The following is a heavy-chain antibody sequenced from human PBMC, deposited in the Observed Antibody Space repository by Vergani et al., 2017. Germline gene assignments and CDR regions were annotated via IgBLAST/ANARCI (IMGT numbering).Heavy chain of an antibody. D-gene: IGHD3-16*02. Sequence: QVQLQESGPGLVKPSETLSLTCTVSGGSVSSGSYYWSWIRQPAGKGLEWIGYIYYSGSTNYTPSLKSRGTISVDTSKNQFSLKLSSVTAADTAVYYCARAPSFGVVIVPYYYGMDVWGQGTTVTVSS. J-gene: IGHJ6*02. CDR1: GGSVSSGSYY. V-gene: IGHV4-61*10. CDR2: IYYSGST. CDR3: ARAPSFGVVIVPYYYGMDV.